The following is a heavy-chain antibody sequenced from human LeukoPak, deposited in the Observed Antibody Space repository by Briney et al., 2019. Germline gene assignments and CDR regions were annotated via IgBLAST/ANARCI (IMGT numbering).Heavy chain of an antibody. CDR3: ARRHISSGWSFDY. D-gene: IGHD6-19*01. J-gene: IGHJ4*02. Sequence: SETLSLTCTVSGGSISNYHWSWIRQPAGKGLEWIGQIHTSGSTNYNPPLKSRVTVSIDTPKNQLSLTIRSVTAADTAIYYCARRHISSGWSFDYWGQGTLVTVSS. CDR1: GGSISNYH. V-gene: IGHV4-4*07. CDR2: IHTSGST.